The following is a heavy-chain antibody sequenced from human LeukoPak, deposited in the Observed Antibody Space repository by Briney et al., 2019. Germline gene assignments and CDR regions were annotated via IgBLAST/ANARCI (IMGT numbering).Heavy chain of an antibody. J-gene: IGHJ5*02. Sequence: ASVKVSCKASGYTFTSYGISWVRQAPGQGLEWMGWISAYNGNTNYAQKLQGRVTMTTDTSTSTAYMELRSLRSDDTAVYYCARDLRVGAITIGPSGNGNWFDPWGQGTLVTVSS. CDR3: ARDLRVGAITIGPSGNGNWFDP. CDR1: GYTFTSYG. D-gene: IGHD1-26*01. CDR2: ISAYNGNT. V-gene: IGHV1-18*01.